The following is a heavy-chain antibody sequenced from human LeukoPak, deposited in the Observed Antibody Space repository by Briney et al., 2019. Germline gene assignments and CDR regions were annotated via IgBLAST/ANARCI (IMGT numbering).Heavy chain of an antibody. CDR2: IYYSGST. V-gene: IGHV4-59*01. D-gene: IGHD6-19*01. Sequence: PSETLSLTCTVSGGSISSYYWSWIRQPPGKGLEWIGYIYYSGSTNYNPSLKSRVTISVDTSKNQFSLKLSSVTAADTAVYYCARGDSSGLGWFNPWGQGTLVTVSS. J-gene: IGHJ5*02. CDR3: ARGDSSGLGWFNP. CDR1: GGSISSYY.